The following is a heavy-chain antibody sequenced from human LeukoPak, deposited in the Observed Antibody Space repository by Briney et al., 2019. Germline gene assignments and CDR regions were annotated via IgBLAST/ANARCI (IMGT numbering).Heavy chain of an antibody. CDR3: AKEILTGYYLDY. V-gene: IGHV3-30*18. Sequence: GGSLRLSCAASGFTVSSNYMSWVRQAPGKGPEWVAVISYDGSNKYYADSVKGRFTISRDNAKNTLYLQMNSLRAEDTAVYYCAKEILTGYYLDYWGQGALVTVSS. J-gene: IGHJ4*02. CDR2: ISYDGSNK. CDR1: GFTVSSNY. D-gene: IGHD3-9*01.